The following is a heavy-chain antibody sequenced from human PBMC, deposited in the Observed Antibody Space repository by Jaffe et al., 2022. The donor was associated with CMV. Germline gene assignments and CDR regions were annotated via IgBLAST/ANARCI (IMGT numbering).Heavy chain of an antibody. CDR2: IYYSGST. J-gene: IGHJ2*01. V-gene: IGHV4-31*03. D-gene: IGHD6-13*01. CDR1: GGSISSGGYY. CDR3: ARAPLGPYSSRLGDWYFDL. Sequence: QVQLQESGPGLVKPSQTLSLTCTVSGGSISSGGYYWSWIRQHPGKGLEWIGYIYYSGSTYYNPSLKSRVTISVDTSKNQFSLKLSSVTAADTAVYYCARAPLGPYSSRLGDWYFDLWGRGTLVTVSS.